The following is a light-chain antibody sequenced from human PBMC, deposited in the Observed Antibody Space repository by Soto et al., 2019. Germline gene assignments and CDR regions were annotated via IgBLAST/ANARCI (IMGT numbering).Light chain of an antibody. V-gene: IGLV2-14*01. CDR1: STDVGAYNY. J-gene: IGLJ3*02. CDR2: EVS. CDR3: SSYTTSTTLVV. Sequence: QSVLTQPPSASGSPGQSVTISCTGTSTDVGAYNYVSWYQQHPGKAPKLMIYEVSHRPSGVSDRFSGSKSGNTASLTISGLQAEDEADYYCSSYTTSTTLVVFGGGTKLTVL.